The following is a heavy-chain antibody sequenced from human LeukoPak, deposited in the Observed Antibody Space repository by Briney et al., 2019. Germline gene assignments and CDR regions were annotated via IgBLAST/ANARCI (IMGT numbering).Heavy chain of an antibody. CDR1: GFTVIINY. D-gene: IGHD1/OR15-1a*01. Sequence: QPGGSLRLSCAASGFTVIINYMSWVRQAPGKGLEWVSVIYSGGSTYYADSGKGRFTISRDNSKNTLYLQMNSPRAEDTAVYHCARSTSNYGMDVWGQGTTVTVSS. V-gene: IGHV3-66*01. CDR3: ARSTSNYGMDV. CDR2: IYSGGST. J-gene: IGHJ6*02.